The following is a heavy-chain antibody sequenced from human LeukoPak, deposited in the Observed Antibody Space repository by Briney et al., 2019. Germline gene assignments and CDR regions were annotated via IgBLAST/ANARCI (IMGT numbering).Heavy chain of an antibody. Sequence: GGSLRLSCAASGFTFSSYAMHWVRQAPGKGLEWVAVISYDGSNKYYADSVKGRFTISRDNSKNTLYLQMNSLRAEDTAVYYCARDGGRLRGGSFPAPYFDYWGQGTLVTVSS. J-gene: IGHJ4*02. V-gene: IGHV3-30*04. CDR2: ISYDGSNK. CDR1: GFTFSSYA. D-gene: IGHD1-26*01. CDR3: ARDGGRLRGGSFPAPYFDY.